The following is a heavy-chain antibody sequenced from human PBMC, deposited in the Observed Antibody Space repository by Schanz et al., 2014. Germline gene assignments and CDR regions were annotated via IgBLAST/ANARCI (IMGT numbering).Heavy chain of an antibody. D-gene: IGHD3-16*01. CDR1: GFSFSDYG. Sequence: VQLVESGGGVVQPGRSLRLSCAGSGFSFSDYGMHWVRQAPGKGPEWVACIGRRGQVIYYADSMEGRFTISRDNAQNSLFLQMNSLRVEDTAVYYCARSYHDDDDYTRALDMWGQGTMVTVSS. J-gene: IGHJ3*02. CDR2: IGRRGQVI. CDR3: ARSYHDDDDYTRALDM. V-gene: IGHV3-21*01.